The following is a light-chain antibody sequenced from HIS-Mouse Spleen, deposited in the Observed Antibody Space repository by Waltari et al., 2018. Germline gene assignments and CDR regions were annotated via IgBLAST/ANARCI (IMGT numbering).Light chain of an antibody. V-gene: IGLV2-8*01. CDR3: SSYAGSNNYV. CDR2: EGS. J-gene: IGLJ1*01. Sequence: QSALTQPPSASGSPGQAVTISCTGTSSDVGGYNYHSWYQQHPGTAPKLMIYEGSKRPSGVPDRFSGSKSGNTAALAVSGLQAEDEADYYCSSYAGSNNYVFGTGTKVTVL. CDR1: SSDVGGYNY.